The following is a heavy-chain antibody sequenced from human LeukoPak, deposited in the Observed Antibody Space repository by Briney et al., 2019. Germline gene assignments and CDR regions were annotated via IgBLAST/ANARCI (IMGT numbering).Heavy chain of an antibody. V-gene: IGHV3-23*01. J-gene: IGHJ4*02. Sequence: GGSLRLSCAASGFTLSSYGMSWVRQAPGKGLEWVSAISGSGGSTYYADSVKGRFTISRDNSKNTLYLQMNSLRAEDTAVYYCAKDLGGSGSYYRVFDYWGQGTLVTVSS. CDR1: GFTLSSYG. CDR3: AKDLGGSGSYYRVFDY. CDR2: ISGSGGST. D-gene: IGHD3-10*01.